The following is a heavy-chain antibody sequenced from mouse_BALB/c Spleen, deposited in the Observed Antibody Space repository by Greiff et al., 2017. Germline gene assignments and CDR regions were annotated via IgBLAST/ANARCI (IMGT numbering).Heavy chain of an antibody. CDR1: GFNIKDTY. CDR3: ARTPFPYGSSYSDY. CDR2: IDPANGNT. J-gene: IGHJ2*01. V-gene: IGHV14-3*02. Sequence: EVQLVESGAELVKPGASVKLSCTASGFNIKDTYMHWVKQRPEQGLEWIGRIDPANGNTKYDPKFQGKATITADTSSNTAYLQLSSLTSEDTAVYYCARTPFPYGSSYSDYGGQGTTLTVSS. D-gene: IGHD1-1*01.